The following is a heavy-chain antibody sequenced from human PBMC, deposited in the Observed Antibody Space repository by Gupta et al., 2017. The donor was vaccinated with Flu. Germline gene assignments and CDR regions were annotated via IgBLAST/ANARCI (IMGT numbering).Heavy chain of an antibody. CDR2: ISWNSGSI. CDR1: GFTFDDYA. V-gene: IGHV3-9*01. D-gene: IGHD1-7*01. J-gene: IGHJ4*02. CDR3: AKGEKLELRGEFDY. Sequence: EVQLVESGGGLVQPGRSLRLSCAASGFTFDDYAMHWVRQGPGKGLEWVSGISWNSGSIGYADSVKGRFTISRDNAKNSLYLQMNSLRAEDTAVYYCAKGEKLELRGEFDYWGQGTLVTVSS.